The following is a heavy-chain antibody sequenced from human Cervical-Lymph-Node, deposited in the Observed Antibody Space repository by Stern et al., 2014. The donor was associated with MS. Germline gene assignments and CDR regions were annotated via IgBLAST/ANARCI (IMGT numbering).Heavy chain of an antibody. Sequence: VQLVQSGAEVKKPGASVKVSCKASGYTFTSYYMHWVRQAPGQGLEWMGIINPSGGSPSYAQKFQGRVTMTRDTSTSTVYMELSSLRSEDTAVYYCARGDSSSWYRYYFDYWGQGTLVTVSS. J-gene: IGHJ4*02. D-gene: IGHD6-13*01. V-gene: IGHV1-46*01. CDR1: GYTFTSYY. CDR3: ARGDSSSWYRYYFDY. CDR2: INPSGGSP.